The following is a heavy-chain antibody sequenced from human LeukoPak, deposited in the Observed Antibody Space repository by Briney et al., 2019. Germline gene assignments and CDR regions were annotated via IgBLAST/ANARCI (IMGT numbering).Heavy chain of an antibody. CDR2: IIPIFGTA. CDR1: GGTFSSYA. CDR3: ATDRSRRYSGYPWDAFDI. Sequence: SVKVSCKASGGTFSSYAISWVRQAPGQGLEWMGGIIPIFGTANHAQKFQGRVTITTDESTSTAYMELSSLRSEDTAVYYCATDRSRRYSGYPWDAFDIWGQGTMVTVSS. D-gene: IGHD5-12*01. V-gene: IGHV1-69*05. J-gene: IGHJ3*02.